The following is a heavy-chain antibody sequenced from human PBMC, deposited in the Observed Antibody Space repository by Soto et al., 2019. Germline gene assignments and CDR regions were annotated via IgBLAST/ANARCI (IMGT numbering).Heavy chain of an antibody. CDR3: ARPLWRNDYNWGYFDL. V-gene: IGHV3-30-3*01. Sequence: QVQLVESGGGVVQPGRSLRLSCAASGFTFSSYAMHWVRQAPGKGLEWVAVISYDGSNKYYAASVKSRFTISRDNSKNTLYLQMNSLRAEDMAVYYCARPLWRNDYNWGYFDLWGRGTLVTVSS. CDR2: ISYDGSNK. CDR1: GFTFSSYA. D-gene: IGHD4-4*01. J-gene: IGHJ2*01.